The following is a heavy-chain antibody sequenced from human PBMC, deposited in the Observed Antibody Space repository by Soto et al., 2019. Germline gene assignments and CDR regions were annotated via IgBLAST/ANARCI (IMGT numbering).Heavy chain of an antibody. Sequence: PSETLSLTCTVSGGSISSYYWTWIRQPPGKGLEWMGYIYYSGTTTNYNPSLKSRVTLSVDTSKNQFSLKLSSVTAADTAVYYCARLGGRYAAPPFDFWGQGTLVTLSS. J-gene: IGHJ4*02. V-gene: IGHV4-59*08. CDR3: ARLGGRYAAPPFDF. D-gene: IGHD1-26*01. CDR2: IYYSGTTT. CDR1: GGSISSYY.